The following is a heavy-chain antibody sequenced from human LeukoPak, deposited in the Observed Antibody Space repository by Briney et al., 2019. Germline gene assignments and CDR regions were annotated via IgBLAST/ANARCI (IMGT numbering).Heavy chain of an antibody. CDR3: ARDPHGGYPDC. CDR1: GYTFTNYG. J-gene: IGHJ4*02. CDR2: ISLYNGNT. D-gene: IGHD5-18*01. Sequence: ASVKVSCKASGYTFTNYGISWVRQAPGQGLEWMGWISLYNGNTNYAQKLQGRVTMTTDTSTSTAYMELRSLRSDDTAVYYCARDPHGGYPDCWGQGTLVTVSS. V-gene: IGHV1-18*01.